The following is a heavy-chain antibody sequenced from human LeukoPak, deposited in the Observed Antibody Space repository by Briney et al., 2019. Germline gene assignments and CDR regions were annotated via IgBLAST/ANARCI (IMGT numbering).Heavy chain of an antibody. V-gene: IGHV1-69*02. CDR3: ARAEVYYYGVDV. J-gene: IGHJ6*02. CDR1: GGTFSSYT. CDR2: IIPILGIA. Sequence: SVKVSCKASGGTFSSYTISWVRQAPGQGLEWMGRIIPILGIANYAQKFQGRVTITADKSTSTAYMELSSLRSEDTAVYYCARAEVYYYGVDVWGQGTTVTVSS.